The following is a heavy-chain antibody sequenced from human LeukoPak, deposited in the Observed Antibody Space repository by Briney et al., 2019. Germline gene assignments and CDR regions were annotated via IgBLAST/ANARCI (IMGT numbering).Heavy chain of an antibody. CDR3: AKTYYYGSGSYYHFDY. J-gene: IGHJ4*02. V-gene: IGHV3-33*06. CDR1: GFTFSNYG. CDR2: IWNDGNNK. Sequence: GGSLRLSCAASGFTFSNYGMHWVRQAPGKGLEGVALIWNDGNNKYHADSVKGRFTIYRDNSKNTLYLQMNSLRAEDTAVYYCAKTYYYGSGSYYHFDYWGQGTLVTVSS. D-gene: IGHD3-10*01.